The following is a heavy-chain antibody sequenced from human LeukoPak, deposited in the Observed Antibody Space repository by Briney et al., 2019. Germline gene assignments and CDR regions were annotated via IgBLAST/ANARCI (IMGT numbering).Heavy chain of an antibody. CDR2: ISYDGSNK. CDR1: GFTFAIHG. CDR3: AKGGDILTGYSYFDY. Sequence: GGSLRLSCAASGFTFAIHGMHWVRQAPGKGLEWVAVISYDGSNKYYADSVKGRFTISRDNSKNTLYLQMNSLRAEDTAVYYCAKGGDILTGYSYFDYWGQGTLVTVSS. J-gene: IGHJ4*02. V-gene: IGHV3-30*18. D-gene: IGHD3-9*01.